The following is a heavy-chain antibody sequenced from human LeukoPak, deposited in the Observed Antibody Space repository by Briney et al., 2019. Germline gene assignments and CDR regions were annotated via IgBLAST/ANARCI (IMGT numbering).Heavy chain of an antibody. D-gene: IGHD5-12*01. CDR1: GGSISSRSYY. CDR3: ARDSGSGYSGYSFDS. J-gene: IGHJ4*02. CDR2: IYYSGST. V-gene: IGHV4-39*07. Sequence: SETLSLTCTVSGGSISSRSYYWGWIRQPPGKGLEWIGSIYYSGSTYYNPSLKSRVTISVDTSKNQFSLKLSSVTAADTAVYYCARDSGSGYSGYSFDSWGQGTLVTVSS.